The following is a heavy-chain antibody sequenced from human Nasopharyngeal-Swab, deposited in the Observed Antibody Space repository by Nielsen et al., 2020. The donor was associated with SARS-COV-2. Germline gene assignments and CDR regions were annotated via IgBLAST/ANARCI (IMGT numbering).Heavy chain of an antibody. CDR2: IDAGGGNT. CDR1: GFTFSTYA. CDR3: VREGGTSGRAGYFDY. D-gene: IGHD2-2*01. J-gene: IGHJ4*02. Sequence: GESLKISCAASGFTFSTYAMTWVRQAPGKGLEWVSTIDAGGGNTWYADSVEGRFTFYRDNSRNMVHLQMNSLRDEDTAVYYCVREGGTSGRAGYFDYWGRGTLVTVSS. V-gene: IGHV3-23*01.